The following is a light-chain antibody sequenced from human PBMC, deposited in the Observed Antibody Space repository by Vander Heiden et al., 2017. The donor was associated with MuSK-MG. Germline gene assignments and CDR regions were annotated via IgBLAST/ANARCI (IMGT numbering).Light chain of an antibody. CDR3: QQRSNWPVT. Sequence: TAFTQSPSTQSLSPGERPTLSCTASQSGSRYLAWYQQKFGQAPRLLIYDASNRATGIPARFSGGGSGRELTVTISSLEPEDFVVYYCQQRSNWPVTFGQGTRLEIK. CDR2: DAS. J-gene: IGKJ5*01. V-gene: IGKV3-11*02. CDR1: QSGSRY.